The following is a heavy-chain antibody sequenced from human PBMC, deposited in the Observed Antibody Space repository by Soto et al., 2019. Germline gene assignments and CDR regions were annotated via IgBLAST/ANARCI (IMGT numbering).Heavy chain of an antibody. CDR1: GGSISSYY. CDR2: TYTSGST. J-gene: IGHJ6*02. CDR3: ARDYDFWSGYLAGYYYGMDV. V-gene: IGHV4-4*07. D-gene: IGHD3-3*01. Sequence: SETLSLTCTVSGGSISSYYWSWIRQPAGKGLEWIGRTYTSGSTNYNPSLKSRVTMSVDTSKNQFSLKLSSVTAADTAVYYCARDYDFWSGYLAGYYYGMDVWGQGTTVTVSS.